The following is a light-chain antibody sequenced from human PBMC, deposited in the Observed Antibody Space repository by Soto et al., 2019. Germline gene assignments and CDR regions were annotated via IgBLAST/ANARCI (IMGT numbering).Light chain of an antibody. CDR2: GAS. Sequence: EIDMTQAPAPLSVAPGGRATLSGRASQSVSSNLAWYQQKPGQAPRLLIYGASTRATGIPARFSGSGSGTEFTLTISSLQSEDFAVYYCQQYNNWPPITFGQGTRLEI. CDR1: QSVSSN. V-gene: IGKV3-15*01. J-gene: IGKJ5*01. CDR3: QQYNNWPPIT.